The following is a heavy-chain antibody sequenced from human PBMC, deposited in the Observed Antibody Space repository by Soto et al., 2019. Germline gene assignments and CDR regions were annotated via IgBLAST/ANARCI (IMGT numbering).Heavy chain of an antibody. Sequence: GGSRILSCPASGFVFTFSTSAMSWVRRCPGKGLEWVSTFRESGGTTHYANSVKGRFTISRDTSKNMLYLQMNSLRAEVTAVYYYAKTSAVVITGSDYWGQGTLVTVS. CDR2: FRESGGTT. J-gene: IGHJ4*02. D-gene: IGHD3-22*01. CDR1: GFVFTFSTSA. CDR3: AKTSAVVITGSDY. V-gene: IGHV3-23*01.